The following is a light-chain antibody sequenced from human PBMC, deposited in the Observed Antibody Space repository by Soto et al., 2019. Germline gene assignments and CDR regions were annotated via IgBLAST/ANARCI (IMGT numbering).Light chain of an antibody. CDR2: DVF. Sequence: IVLTQSPATLSLSPWERATLSCRASQSISIYLAWYQQKPGQVPRLLIYDVFNRATGIPARFSGSGSGTDFTLTISSLEPEDFAVYYCQQRSNWPPEITFGQGTRLEIK. V-gene: IGKV3-11*01. CDR3: QQRSNWPPEIT. CDR1: QSISIY. J-gene: IGKJ5*01.